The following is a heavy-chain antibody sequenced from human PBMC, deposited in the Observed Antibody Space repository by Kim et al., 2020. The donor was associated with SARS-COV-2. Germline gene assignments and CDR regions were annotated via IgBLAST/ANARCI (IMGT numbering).Heavy chain of an antibody. Sequence: AESVNGRFTIARDNSKNTLYLKMSSRRAEDTAVYYCAKRATTSLNWFDPWGQGTLVTVSS. D-gene: IGHD5-12*01. CDR3: AKRATTSLNWFDP. V-gene: IGHV3-23*05. J-gene: IGHJ5*02.